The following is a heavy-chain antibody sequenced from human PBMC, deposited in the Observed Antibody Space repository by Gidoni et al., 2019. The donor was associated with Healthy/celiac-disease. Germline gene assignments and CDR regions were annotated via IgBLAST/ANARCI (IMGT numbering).Heavy chain of an antibody. CDR2: IYYSGST. D-gene: IGHD4-17*01. Sequence: QVQLQASGPVLVKPSETLSLACTVSGGSVSSGSYYWSWIRRPPGKGLEWIGYIYYSGSTNYTPYLKSRVTISVDTSKNQFSLKLSSVTAADTAVYYCARDWALYGDYGSGWFDPWGQGTLVTVSS. CDR3: ARDWALYGDYGSGWFDP. J-gene: IGHJ5*02. V-gene: IGHV4-61*01. CDR1: GGSVSSGSYY.